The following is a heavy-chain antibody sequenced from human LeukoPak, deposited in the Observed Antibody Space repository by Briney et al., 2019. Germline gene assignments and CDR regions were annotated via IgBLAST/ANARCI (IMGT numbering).Heavy chain of an antibody. CDR3: ARGPSGWTQADAFDI. J-gene: IGHJ3*02. CDR2: IYTSGST. V-gene: IGHV4-4*07. CDR1: GGSISSYY. D-gene: IGHD6-19*01. Sequence: SETLSLTCTVSGGSISSYYWSWIRQPAGKGLEWLGRIYTSGSTNYNPSLKCRVTMSVDTSKNQFSLKLSSVTAADTAVYYCARGPSGWTQADAFDIWGQGTMVTVSS.